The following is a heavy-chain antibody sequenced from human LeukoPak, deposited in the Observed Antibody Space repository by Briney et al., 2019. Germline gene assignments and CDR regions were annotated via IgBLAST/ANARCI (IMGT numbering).Heavy chain of an antibody. D-gene: IGHD2-15*01. J-gene: IGHJ5*02. CDR2: ISNSGNTK. Sequence: GGSLRLSCAASGFTFSDYFMTWMRQGPGEGLEWFSYISNSGNTKYYADSVKGRFAISRDNAKKSLYLQMTSLRVEDTAMYYCARDRCSGGTCYSVGWFDPWGQGTLVTVSS. CDR1: GFTFSDYF. CDR3: ARDRCSGGTCYSVGWFDP. V-gene: IGHV3-11*01.